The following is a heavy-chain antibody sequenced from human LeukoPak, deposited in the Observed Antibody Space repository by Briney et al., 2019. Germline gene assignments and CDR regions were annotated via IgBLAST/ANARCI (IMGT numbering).Heavy chain of an antibody. CDR2: IDWGDDK. CDR3: ARNIVGEGIFDY. J-gene: IGHJ4*02. CDR1: GFSLSTNGMR. Sequence: SGPALVKPTQTLTLTCTFSGFSLSTNGMRVSWVRQPPGKALEWLARIDWGDDKFYTTSLKTRLTISKDTSKNQMVLTMTNMDPVDTATYYCARNIVGEGIFDYWGQGTLVTVSS. V-gene: IGHV2-70*04. D-gene: IGHD2-15*01.